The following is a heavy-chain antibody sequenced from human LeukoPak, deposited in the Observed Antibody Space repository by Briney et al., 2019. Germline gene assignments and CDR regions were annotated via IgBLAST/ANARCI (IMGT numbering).Heavy chain of an antibody. CDR1: GGSFSGYY. CDR2: INHSGST. V-gene: IGHV4-34*01. CDR3: ARRALIGGTGAFDI. D-gene: IGHD7-27*01. Sequence: SETLSLTCAVYGGSFSGYYWSWIRQPPGKGLEWIGEINHSGSTNYNPSLKSRVTISVDTSKNRFSLKLSSVTAADTAVYYCARRALIGGTGAFDIWGQGTMVTVSS. J-gene: IGHJ3*02.